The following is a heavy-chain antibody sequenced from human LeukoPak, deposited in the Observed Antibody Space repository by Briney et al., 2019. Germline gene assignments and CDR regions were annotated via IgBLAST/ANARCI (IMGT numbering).Heavy chain of an antibody. V-gene: IGHV4-4*02. D-gene: IGHD5-18*01. CDR3: ARVGGGYTYGCDY. CDR2: IYHSGST. J-gene: IGHJ4*02. Sequence: PSETLSLTCAVSCGSISTSNWWSWVRQPPGKGLEWIGEIYHSGSTNYNPSLKSRVTISVDKSKNQFSLKLSSVTAADTAVYYCARVGGGYTYGCDYWGQGTLVTVSS. CDR1: CGSISTSNW.